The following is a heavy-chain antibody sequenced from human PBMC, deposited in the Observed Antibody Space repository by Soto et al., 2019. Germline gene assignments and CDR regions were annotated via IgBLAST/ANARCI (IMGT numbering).Heavy chain of an antibody. V-gene: IGHV3-23*01. CDR3: AKDRFLADTHNYYGMDV. Sequence: HPGGSLRLSCAAPGFTFSSYAMSWVRQAPGKGLEWVSSISSSGDKINHADSVKGRFTTSRDNSKNMLYLEMKSLRAEDTAVYYCAKDRFLADTHNYYGMDVWGQGTTVTVSS. D-gene: IGHD5-18*01. CDR1: GFTFSSYA. J-gene: IGHJ6*02. CDR2: ISSSGDKI.